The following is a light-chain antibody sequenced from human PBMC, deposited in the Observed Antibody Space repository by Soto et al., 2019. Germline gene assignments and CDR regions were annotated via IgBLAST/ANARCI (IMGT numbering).Light chain of an antibody. CDR3: QQYGSSGT. CDR2: DAS. Sequence: EIVLTPSPATLSLSPGERATLSCGASQSVRSSFLAWYQQKPGLAPRLLIYDASSRATGIPDRFSGSGSGTDFTLTISRLEPEDFAVYYCQQYGSSGTFGQGTKVDIK. CDR1: QSVRSSF. V-gene: IGKV3D-20*01. J-gene: IGKJ1*01.